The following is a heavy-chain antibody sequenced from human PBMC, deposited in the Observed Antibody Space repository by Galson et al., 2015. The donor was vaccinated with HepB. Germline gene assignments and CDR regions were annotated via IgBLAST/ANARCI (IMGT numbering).Heavy chain of an antibody. D-gene: IGHD3-22*01. Sequence: QSGAEVKKPGESLRISCKGSGYSFDSYWIGWVRQMPGKGLEWMGIIYPGDSDTRHSPSFQGQVTISVDKSIRTAYLQWTRLKASDTAMYYCAKLLNYYDSSGHYFGGLFDYWGQGTLVTVSS. CDR2: IYPGDSDT. J-gene: IGHJ4*02. CDR1: GYSFDSYW. V-gene: IGHV5-51*03. CDR3: AKLLNYYDSSGHYFGGLFDY.